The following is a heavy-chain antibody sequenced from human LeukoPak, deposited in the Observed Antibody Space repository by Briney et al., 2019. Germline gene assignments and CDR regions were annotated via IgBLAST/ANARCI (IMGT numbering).Heavy chain of an antibody. CDR1: GGSISSYY. J-gene: IGHJ4*02. D-gene: IGHD3-10*01. CDR3: ARVDYITMVRGVIKGGGLDY. V-gene: IGHV4-59*01. CDR2: IYYSGST. Sequence: SETLSLTCTVSGGSISSYYWSWIRQPPGKGLEWIGYIYYSGSTNYNPSLKSRVTISVDTSKNQFSLKLSSVTAADTAVYYCARVDYITMVRGVIKGGGLDYWGQGTLATVSS.